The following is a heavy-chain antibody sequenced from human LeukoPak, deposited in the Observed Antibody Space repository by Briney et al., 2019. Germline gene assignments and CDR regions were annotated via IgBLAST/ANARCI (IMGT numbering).Heavy chain of an antibody. J-gene: IGHJ4*02. D-gene: IGHD2-2*01. CDR1: GFTFSNAW. V-gene: IGHV3-15*01. CDR2: IKSKTDGGTT. CDR3: TTDRGYCSSTSCSFFGSWRGWPRTTVTSFDY. Sequence: KPGGSLRLSCAASGFTFSNAWMSWVRQAPGKGLEWVGRIKSKTDGGTTDYAAPVKGRFTISRDDSKNTLYLQMNSLKTEDTAVCYCTTDRGYCSSTSCSFFGSWRGWPRTTVTSFDYWGQGTLVTVSS.